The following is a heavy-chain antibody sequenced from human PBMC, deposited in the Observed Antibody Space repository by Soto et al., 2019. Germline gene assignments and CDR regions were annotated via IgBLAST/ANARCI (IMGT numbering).Heavy chain of an antibody. Sequence: GSLRLSCAASGFTFSSYAMSWIRQPPGKGLEWIGTIYYSGSTYYNPSLKSRVTISVDTSKNQFSLILSSVTAADTAVYYCARSPRGTRPPYYFDYWGQGTLVTVS. V-gene: IGHV4-39*01. CDR3: ARSPRGTRPPYYFDY. CDR1: GFTFSSYA. J-gene: IGHJ4*02. D-gene: IGHD1-1*01. CDR2: IYYSGST.